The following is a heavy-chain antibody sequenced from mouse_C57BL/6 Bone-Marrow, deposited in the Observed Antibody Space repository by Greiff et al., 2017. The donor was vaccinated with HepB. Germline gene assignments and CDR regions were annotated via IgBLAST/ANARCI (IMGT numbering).Heavy chain of an antibody. CDR2: IYPRSGNT. D-gene: IGHD1-1*01. V-gene: IGHV1-81*01. CDR1: GYTFTSYG. J-gene: IGHJ2*01. CDR3: ARREITTVVAPHFDY. Sequence: VQRVESGAELARPGASVKLSCKASGYTFTSYGISWVKQRTGQGLEWIGEIYPRSGNTYYNEKFKGKATLTADKSSSTAYMELRSLTSEDSAVYFCARREITTVVAPHFDYWGQGTTLTVSS.